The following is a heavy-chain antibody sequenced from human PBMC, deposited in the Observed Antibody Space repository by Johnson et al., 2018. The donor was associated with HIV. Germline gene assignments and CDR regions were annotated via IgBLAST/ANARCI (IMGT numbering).Heavy chain of an antibody. Sequence: QVQLVESGGGVVQPGRSLRLACAASGLTFSSFGMHWVRQAPGKGLEWVAVISYDGSKKYYADSVKGRFTISRDNSKNTLSLELSNLRSDDTAVYYCAKAQRNYRGALDVWGQGTLVTVSS. V-gene: IGHV3-30*18. CDR1: GLTFSSFG. J-gene: IGHJ3*01. CDR2: ISYDGSKK. D-gene: IGHD1-7*01. CDR3: AKAQRNYRGALDV.